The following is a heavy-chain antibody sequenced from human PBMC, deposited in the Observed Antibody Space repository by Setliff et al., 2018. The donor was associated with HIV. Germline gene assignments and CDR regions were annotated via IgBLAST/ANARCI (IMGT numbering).Heavy chain of an antibody. Sequence: PSETLSLTCAVYGGSFPAYYWNWIRQPPVKGLEWIGEINYEGDTTYNPSLKSRVNMFIDTSKKQFSLKVASVTAADTAVYYCVRQHGDYAFDPWGQGTLVTVSS. D-gene: IGHD4-17*01. CDR1: GGSFPAYY. CDR2: INYEGDT. V-gene: IGHV4-34*01. J-gene: IGHJ5*02. CDR3: VRQHGDYAFDP.